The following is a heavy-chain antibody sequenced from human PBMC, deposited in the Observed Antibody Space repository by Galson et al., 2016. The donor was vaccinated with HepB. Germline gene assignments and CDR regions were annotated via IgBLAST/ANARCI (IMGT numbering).Heavy chain of an antibody. CDR1: GFTFSSFA. D-gene: IGHD3-9*01. V-gene: IGHV3-30*09. Sequence: SLRLSCAASGFTFSSFAMHWVRQAPGKGLEWVAIVSFDGTKKFYVDSVKGRFAISRDNSKNTLYLQMGGLRFEDTAVYYCARLTGFKRYFDWSIDMSFDSWGQGTLVTVSS. J-gene: IGHJ4*02. CDR3: ARLTGFKRYFDWSIDMSFDS. CDR2: VSFDGTKK.